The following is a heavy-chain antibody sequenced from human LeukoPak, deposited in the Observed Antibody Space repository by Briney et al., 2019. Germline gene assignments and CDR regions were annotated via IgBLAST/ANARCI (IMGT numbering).Heavy chain of an antibody. CDR2: IYYSGST. CDR3: ARDSSPTYYHYYMDV. Sequence: SETLSLTCTVSGGSISSSSYYWGWIRQPPGKGLEWIGSIYYSGSTYYNPSLKSRVTISVDTSKNQFSLKLSSVTAADTAVYYCARDSSPTYYHYYMDVWGKGTTVTVSS. J-gene: IGHJ6*03. CDR1: GGSISSSSYY. V-gene: IGHV4-39*07. D-gene: IGHD6-13*01.